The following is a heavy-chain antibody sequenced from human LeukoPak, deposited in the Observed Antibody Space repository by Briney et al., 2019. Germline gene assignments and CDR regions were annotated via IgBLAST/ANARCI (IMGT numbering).Heavy chain of an antibody. D-gene: IGHD6-13*01. CDR3: ARQQGSWMDYFDY. CDR2: IYYSGST. J-gene: IGHJ4*02. Sequence: SETLSLTCTVSGGSISSSSYYWRWIRQPPGKGLEWIGCIYYSGSTYYNPSLKSRVTISVDTSKNQFSLKLSSVTAADTAVYYCARQQGSWMDYFDYWGQGTLVTVSS. CDR1: GGSISSSSYY. V-gene: IGHV4-39*01.